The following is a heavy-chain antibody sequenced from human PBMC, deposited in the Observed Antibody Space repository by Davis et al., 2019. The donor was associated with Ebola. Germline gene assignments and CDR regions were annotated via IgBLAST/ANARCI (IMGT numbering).Heavy chain of an antibody. CDR1: GGSISSGGYS. CDR2: IYHSGST. CDR3: ASTPTVLGDFFDY. Sequence: SETLSLTCAVSGGSISSGGYSWSWIRQPPGKGLEWIGYIYHSGSTYYNPSLKSRVTISVDTSKNQFSLNLSSVAAADTAVYYCASTPTVLGDFFDYWGQGTLVTVSS. D-gene: IGHD3-16*01. J-gene: IGHJ4*02. V-gene: IGHV4-30-2*02.